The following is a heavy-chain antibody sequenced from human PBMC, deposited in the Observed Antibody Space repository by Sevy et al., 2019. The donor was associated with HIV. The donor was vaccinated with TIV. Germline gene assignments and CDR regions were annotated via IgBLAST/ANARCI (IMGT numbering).Heavy chain of an antibody. V-gene: IGHV1-18*01. Sequence: ASVKVSCKASGYIFGIYDISWVRQAPGQGLEWMGWITPDSGDRNYAQKLQGRVTMTTDTPTRTSYMELRSLTSDDAGVYYCARGRAPDNGRYYFDSWAQGTLVTVSS. D-gene: IGHD1-26*01. CDR2: ITPDSGDR. J-gene: IGHJ4*02. CDR3: ARGRAPDNGRYYFDS. CDR1: GYIFGIYD.